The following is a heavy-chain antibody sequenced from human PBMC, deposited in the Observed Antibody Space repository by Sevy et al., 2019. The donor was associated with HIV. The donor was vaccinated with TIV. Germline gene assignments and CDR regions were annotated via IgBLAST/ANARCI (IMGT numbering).Heavy chain of an antibody. J-gene: IGHJ5*02. V-gene: IGHV3-30-3*01. CDR2: ISYDGSNK. Sequence: GGSLRLSCAASGFTFSSYAMHWVRQAPGKGLEWVAVISYDGSNKYYADSVKGRFTISRDNSKNTLYLQMNSLRAEDTAVYYCARHGGLRYFDWLFDLGWFDPWGQGTLVTVSS. D-gene: IGHD3-9*01. CDR3: ARHGGLRYFDWLFDLGWFDP. CDR1: GFTFSSYA.